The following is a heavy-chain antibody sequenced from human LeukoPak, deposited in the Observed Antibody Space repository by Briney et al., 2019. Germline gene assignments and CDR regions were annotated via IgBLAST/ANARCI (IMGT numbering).Heavy chain of an antibody. CDR3: ARDIAAIEGYMDV. CDR1: GYTFTSYG. Sequence: GASVKVSCKASGYTFTSYGISWVRQAPGQGLEWMGWINPNSGGTNYAQKFQGRVTMTRDTSISTAYMELSRLRSDDTAVYYCARDIAAIEGYMDVWGKGTTVTISS. J-gene: IGHJ6*03. V-gene: IGHV1-2*02. D-gene: IGHD6-13*01. CDR2: INPNSGGT.